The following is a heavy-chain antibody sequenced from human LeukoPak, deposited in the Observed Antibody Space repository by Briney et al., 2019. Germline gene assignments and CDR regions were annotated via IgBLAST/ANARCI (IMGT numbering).Heavy chain of an antibody. CDR1: DGSISGYY. CDR3: ARRADYGGQDWYFDL. V-gene: IGHV4-59*08. D-gene: IGHD4-23*01. J-gene: IGHJ2*01. CDR2: IYYTGST. Sequence: SETLSLTCTVSDGSISGYYWSWIRQPPGKGLEWIGYIYYTGSTKYNPSLNSRVTISTDKSNDHFSLKLSSVTAADTTVYYCARRADYGGQDWYFDLWGRGTLVTVSS.